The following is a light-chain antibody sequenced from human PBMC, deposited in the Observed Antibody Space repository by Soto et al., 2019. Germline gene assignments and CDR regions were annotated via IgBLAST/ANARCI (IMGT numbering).Light chain of an antibody. CDR3: QQYGGSPVT. CDR1: QSVGSN. Sequence: EIVMTQSPATLSVSPGERATLSCRASQSVGSNLAWYQQKPGQAPRLLIYGASTRATGIPARFSGSGSGAEFTLTISSLQSEDFAVYYCQQYGGSPVTFGQGTRLEIK. V-gene: IGKV3-15*01. CDR2: GAS. J-gene: IGKJ5*01.